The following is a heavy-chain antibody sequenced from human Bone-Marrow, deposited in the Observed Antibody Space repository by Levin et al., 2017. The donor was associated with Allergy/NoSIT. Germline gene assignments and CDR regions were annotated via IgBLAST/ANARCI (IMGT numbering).Heavy chain of an antibody. Sequence: GESLKISCAASGFTFSSYWMHWVRQAPGKGLVWVSRINSDGSSTSYADSVKGRFTISRDNAKNTLYLQMNSLRAEDTAVYYCARESIVGYDSSGDLYFDYWGQGTLVTVSS. J-gene: IGHJ4*02. D-gene: IGHD3-22*01. CDR3: ARESIVGYDSSGDLYFDY. V-gene: IGHV3-74*01. CDR2: INSDGSST. CDR1: GFTFSSYW.